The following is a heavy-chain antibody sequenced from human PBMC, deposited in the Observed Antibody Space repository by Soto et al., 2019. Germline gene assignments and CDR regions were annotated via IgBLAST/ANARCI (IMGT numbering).Heavy chain of an antibody. D-gene: IGHD2-15*01. Sequence: PSQTLSLTCAVSGDSVSSNNIAWNWLRQSPWRGLEWLGRTYYRSKWYNEYAVSVRSRITINLDTSKNQFSLQLNSVTPEDTAVYYCDRGRWSTFDYWGQGAQVTVSS. J-gene: IGHJ4*02. V-gene: IGHV6-1*01. CDR1: GDSVSSNNIA. CDR3: DRGRWSTFDY. CDR2: TYYRSKWYN.